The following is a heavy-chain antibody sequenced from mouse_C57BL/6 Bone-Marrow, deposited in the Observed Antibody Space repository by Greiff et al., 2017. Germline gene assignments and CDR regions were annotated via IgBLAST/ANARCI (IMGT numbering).Heavy chain of an antibody. Sequence: EVKLMESGGDLVKPGGSLKLSCAASGFTFSSYGMSWVRQTPDKRLEWVATISSGGSSTYYPDSVKGRFTNSRDNAKITLYLQMSRLKSVDTAMYYCARQPYNFDYWGQGTTLTVSS. V-gene: IGHV5-6*01. CDR2: ISSGGSST. CDR1: GFTFSSYG. J-gene: IGHJ2*01. CDR3: ARQPYNFDY.